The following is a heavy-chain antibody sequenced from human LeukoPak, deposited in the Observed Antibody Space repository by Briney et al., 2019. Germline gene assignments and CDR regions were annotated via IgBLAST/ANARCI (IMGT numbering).Heavy chain of an antibody. Sequence: GASVKVSCKASGGTFSSYAISWVRQAPGQGLEGMGGIIPIFGTANYAQKFQGRVTITADKSTSTAYMELTSLRSEDTAVYYCARDRQRIAAALDAFDIWGQGTMVTVSS. CDR2: IIPIFGTA. V-gene: IGHV1-69*06. D-gene: IGHD6-13*01. CDR3: ARDRQRIAAALDAFDI. CDR1: GGTFSSYA. J-gene: IGHJ3*02.